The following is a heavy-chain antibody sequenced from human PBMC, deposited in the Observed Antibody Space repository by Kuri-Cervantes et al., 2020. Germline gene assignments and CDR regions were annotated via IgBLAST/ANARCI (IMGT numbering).Heavy chain of an antibody. CDR3: ARTPARVTMVQGVINYYYYMDV. J-gene: IGHJ6*03. CDR2: IYYSGST. CDR1: GGSISSYY. V-gene: IGHV4-59*01. D-gene: IGHD3-10*01. Sequence: ESLKISCTVSGGSISSYYWSWIRQPPGKGLEWIGYIYYSGSTNYNPSLKSRVTISVDTSKNQFSLKLSSVTAADTAVYYCARTPARVTMVQGVINYYYYMDVWGKGTTVTVSS.